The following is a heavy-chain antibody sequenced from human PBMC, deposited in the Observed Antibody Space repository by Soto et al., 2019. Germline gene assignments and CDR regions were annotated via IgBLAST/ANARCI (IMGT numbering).Heavy chain of an antibody. Sequence: EQLLESGGDLVQPGGSLRLSCAASGFSFSNNAMHWVRQAPGKGLEWVAIISYDGSNKYYADSVKGRFTISRDNSKNTLYLQMNSLRVEDTAVYYCAKDRVESGMGEIDYWGQGTLVTVSS. J-gene: IGHJ4*02. CDR3: AKDRVESGMGEIDY. D-gene: IGHD3-16*01. CDR2: ISYDGSNK. CDR1: GFSFSNNA. V-gene: IGHV3-30*18.